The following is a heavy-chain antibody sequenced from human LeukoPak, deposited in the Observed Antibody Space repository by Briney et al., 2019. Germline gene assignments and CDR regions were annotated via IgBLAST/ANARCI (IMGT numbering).Heavy chain of an antibody. J-gene: IGHJ5*02. CDR3: ARSRRHYITMIVVANNWFDP. CDR2: INHSGST. V-gene: IGHV4-34*01. CDR1: GGSFSGHY. Sequence: SETPSLTCAVYGGSFSGHYWSWIRQPPGKGLEWIGEINHSGSTNYNPSLKSRVTISVDTSKNQFSLKLSSVTAADTAVYYCARSRRHYITMIVVANNWFDPWGQGTLVTVSS. D-gene: IGHD3-22*01.